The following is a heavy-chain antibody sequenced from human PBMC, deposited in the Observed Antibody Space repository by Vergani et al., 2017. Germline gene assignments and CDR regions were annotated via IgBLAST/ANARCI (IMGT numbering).Heavy chain of an antibody. CDR2: IIPILGIA. D-gene: IGHD4-17*01. Sequence: QVQLVQSGAEVKKPGSSVKVSCKASGGTFSSYAISWVRQAPGQGLEWMGRIIPILGIANYAQKFQGRVTITADKSTSTAYMELSSLRSEDTAVYYWARAPYGDTYYYYGMDVWGQGTTVTVSS. V-gene: IGHV1-69*04. CDR1: GGTFSSYA. J-gene: IGHJ6*02. CDR3: ARAPYGDTYYYYGMDV.